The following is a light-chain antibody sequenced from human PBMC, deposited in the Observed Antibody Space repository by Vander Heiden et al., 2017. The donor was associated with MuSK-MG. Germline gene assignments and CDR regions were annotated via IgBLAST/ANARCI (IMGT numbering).Light chain of an antibody. CDR3: QQYNSYWT. J-gene: IGKJ1*01. CDR1: QSVSTS. V-gene: IGKV1-5*03. Sequence: EIRMTQSPSTLSASVGDRVTITCRASQSVSTSLAWYQQKPGKVPKLLIYKASSLESGVPSRFSGSGSGTEFTLTISTLQPDDFATYYCQQYNSYWTFGQGTKVXIK. CDR2: KAS.